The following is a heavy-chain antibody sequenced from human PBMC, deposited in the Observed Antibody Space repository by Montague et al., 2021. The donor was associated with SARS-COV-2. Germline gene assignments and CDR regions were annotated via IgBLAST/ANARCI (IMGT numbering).Heavy chain of an antibody. J-gene: IGHJ5*02. Sequence: SETLSLTCTVSGGSISSSSYYWGWIRQPPGKGLEWIGSIYYSGSTYYNPSLKGRVTISIDTSKNQFSLKLSSVAAADTAVYYCARGYEYVWGSYRYLHWFDPWGQGTLVTVSS. CDR3: ARGYEYVWGSYRYLHWFDP. CDR1: GGSISSSSYY. CDR2: IYYSGST. V-gene: IGHV4-39*07. D-gene: IGHD3-16*02.